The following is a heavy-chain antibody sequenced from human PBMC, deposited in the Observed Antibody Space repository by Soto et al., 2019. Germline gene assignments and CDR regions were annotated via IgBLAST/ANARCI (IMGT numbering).Heavy chain of an antibody. CDR1: GYTFTGYY. CDR3: ARAQYFRVGATSGSYYDGMDV. CDR2: INPNSGGT. V-gene: IGHV1-2*04. D-gene: IGHD1-26*01. Sequence: QVQLVQSGAEVQKPGASVKVSCKASGYTFTGYYMHWVRQAPGQGLEWMGWINPNSGGTNYAQKFQGWVTMTRDTSNSTAYMELSRLRSDDTAVYYCARAQYFRVGATSGSYYDGMDVWGQGTTVTVSS. J-gene: IGHJ6*02.